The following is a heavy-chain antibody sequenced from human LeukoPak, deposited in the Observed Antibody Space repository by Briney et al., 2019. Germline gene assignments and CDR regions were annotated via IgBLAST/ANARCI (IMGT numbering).Heavy chain of an antibody. D-gene: IGHD7-27*01. CDR1: GFTFSSYA. CDR2: ISYDGSNK. CDR3: ARMNWGDAFDI. J-gene: IGHJ3*02. V-gene: IGHV3-30-3*01. Sequence: GGSLRLSCAASGFTFSSYAMHWVRQAPGKGLEWVAAISYDGSNKYYADSVKGRFTISRDNSKNTLYLQMNSLRAEDTAVYYCARMNWGDAFDIWGQGTMVTVSS.